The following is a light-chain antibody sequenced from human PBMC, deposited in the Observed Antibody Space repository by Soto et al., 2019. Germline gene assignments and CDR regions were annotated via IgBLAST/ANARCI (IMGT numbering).Light chain of an antibody. CDR2: RNN. Sequence: QPVLTQPPSASGTPGQRVTISCSGSSSNIGSNYVYWYQQLPGTAPKLLTYRNNQRPSGVPDRFSGSKSGTSASLAISGLRSEDEADYYCAAWDDSLSGVVFGGGTKVTVL. CDR3: AAWDDSLSGVV. CDR1: SSNIGSNY. V-gene: IGLV1-47*01. J-gene: IGLJ2*01.